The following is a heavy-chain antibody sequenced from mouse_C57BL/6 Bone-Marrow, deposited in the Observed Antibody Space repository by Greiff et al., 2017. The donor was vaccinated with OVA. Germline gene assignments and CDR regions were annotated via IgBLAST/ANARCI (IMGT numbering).Heavy chain of an antibody. D-gene: IGHD2-3*01. Sequence: QVQLQQSDAELVKPGASVKISCKVSGYTFTDHTIHWMKQRPEQGLEWIGYIYPGDGSTKYNEKFKGKVTLTADKTSRKDYMQLISLTSEDSAVYFCARDGYYLAWFAYWGQGTLVTVSA. J-gene: IGHJ3*01. CDR2: IYPGDGST. V-gene: IGHV1-78*01. CDR1: GYTFTDHT. CDR3: ARDGYYLAWFAY.